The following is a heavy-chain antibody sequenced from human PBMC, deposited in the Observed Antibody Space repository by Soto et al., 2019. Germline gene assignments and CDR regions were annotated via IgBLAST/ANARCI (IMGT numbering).Heavy chain of an antibody. CDR2: INSDGSST. D-gene: IGHD1-20*01. Sequence: GGSLRLSCAASGFTFSSYWMHWVRQAPGKGLVWVSRINSDGSSTSYADSVKGRFTISRDNAKNTLYLQMNSLRAEDTAVYYCARVRDNWNPDDAFDIWGQGTMVTVSS. V-gene: IGHV3-74*01. CDR3: ARVRDNWNPDDAFDI. J-gene: IGHJ3*02. CDR1: GFTFSSYW.